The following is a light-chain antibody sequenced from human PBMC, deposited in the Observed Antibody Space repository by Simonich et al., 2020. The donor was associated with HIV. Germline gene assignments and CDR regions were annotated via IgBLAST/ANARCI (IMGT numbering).Light chain of an antibody. V-gene: IGLV2-14*03. Sequence: QSALTQPASVSGSPGQSITISCTGTGSDVGVYNYVSWYQQHPGKAPKLIIYDVKKRPSGVSNRFSGSKSGNRASLTISGLQAEDEADYYCSSYTSGNTWVFGGGTKLTVL. CDR2: DVK. CDR1: GSDVGVYNY. J-gene: IGLJ3*02. CDR3: SSYTSGNTWV.